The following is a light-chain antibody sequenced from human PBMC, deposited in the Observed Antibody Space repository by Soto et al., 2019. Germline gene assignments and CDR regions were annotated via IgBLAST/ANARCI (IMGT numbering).Light chain of an antibody. CDR3: QYYNNWLAT. CDR2: SAS. CDR1: QNLGTLY. J-gene: IGKJ4*01. Sequence: EIVLTQSPGTLSLSPGERVTLSCRASQNLGTLYLAWFQQKSGQAPRLLIYSASRRATGIPDRFTGSGSGTEFTLTISSLQSEDFTIYYCQYYNNWLATFGGGTKVDIK. V-gene: IGKV3D-15*01.